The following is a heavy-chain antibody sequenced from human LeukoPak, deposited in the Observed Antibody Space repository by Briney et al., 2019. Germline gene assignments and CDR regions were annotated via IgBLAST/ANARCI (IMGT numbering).Heavy chain of an antibody. Sequence: GASVKVSCKVSGHTLTEVSMHWVRQPPGKGLEWMGSFDPEDGETIYAQKFQGRVTMTEDTSTDTAYMELSSLRSEDTAVYYCARLSSRDGYNYPIDYWGQGTLVTVSS. J-gene: IGHJ4*02. D-gene: IGHD5-24*01. CDR2: FDPEDGET. V-gene: IGHV1-24*01. CDR1: GHTLTEVS. CDR3: ARLSSRDGYNYPIDY.